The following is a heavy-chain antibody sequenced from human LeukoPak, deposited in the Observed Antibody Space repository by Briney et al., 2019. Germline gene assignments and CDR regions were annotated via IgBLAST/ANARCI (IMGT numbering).Heavy chain of an antibody. CDR1: GGSISSSNW. V-gene: IGHV4-4*02. J-gene: IGHJ4*02. Sequence: SETLSLTCAVSGGSISSSNWWSWVRQPPGKGLEWIGEMYHSGSTNYNPSLKSRVTISVDKSKDHFSLNLSSVTAADTAVYYCAIDAGDVWGNYRGKFDYWGQGTLVTVSS. CDR3: AIDAGDVWGNYRGKFDY. D-gene: IGHD3-16*02. CDR2: MYHSGST.